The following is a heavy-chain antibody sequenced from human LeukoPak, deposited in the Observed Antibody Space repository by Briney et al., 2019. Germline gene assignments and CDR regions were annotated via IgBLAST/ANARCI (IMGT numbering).Heavy chain of an antibody. J-gene: IGHJ3*02. Sequence: SQTPSLTCAISGDSVSSNSATWNWLRQSPSRGLQWLGRTYYRSKWYNDYAVFVKSRITVNPDTSKNQFSLQLNSVTPEDTAVYYCARDTGAAISTFDIWGQGTMVTVSS. V-gene: IGHV6-1*01. CDR1: GDSVSSNSAT. CDR2: TYYRSKWYN. CDR3: ARDTGAAISTFDI. D-gene: IGHD5-12*01.